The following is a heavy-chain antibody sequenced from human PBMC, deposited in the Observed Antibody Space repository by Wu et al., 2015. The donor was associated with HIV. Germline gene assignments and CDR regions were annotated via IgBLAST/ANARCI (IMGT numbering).Heavy chain of an antibody. CDR3: ARDLAFLYYDSSGYSKFDY. V-gene: IGHV1-8*01. Sequence: QVQLVQSGAEVKKPGASVKVSCKTSGYTFGSYDINWVRQAAGQGLEWMGWINPNSGNTGYAEKLQYRITMTRDTSISTAYMELSILRSEDTAVYYCARDLAFLYYDSSGYSKFDYWGQGTLVTVSS. CDR1: GYTFGSYD. D-gene: IGHD3-22*01. J-gene: IGHJ4*02. CDR2: INPNSGNT.